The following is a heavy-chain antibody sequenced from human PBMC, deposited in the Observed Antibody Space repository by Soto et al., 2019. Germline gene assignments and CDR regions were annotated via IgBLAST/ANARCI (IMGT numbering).Heavy chain of an antibody. Sequence: SETLSLTCTVSGGSISSYYWSWIRQPPGKGLEWIGYIYYSGSTNYNPSLKSRVTISVDTSKNQFSLKLSSVTAADTAVYYCARQLGQLMNYYYYMDVWGKGTTVTVSS. V-gene: IGHV4-59*08. J-gene: IGHJ6*03. CDR2: IYYSGST. D-gene: IGHD2-2*01. CDR1: GGSISSYY. CDR3: ARQLGQLMNYYYYMDV.